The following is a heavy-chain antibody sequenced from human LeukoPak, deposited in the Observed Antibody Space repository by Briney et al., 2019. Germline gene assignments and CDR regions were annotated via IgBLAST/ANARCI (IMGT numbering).Heavy chain of an antibody. CDR3: ERSPSPYSSGWYFDY. CDR2: TYQRSKWYN. J-gene: IGHJ4*02. Sequence: SQTLSLTCAISGDSVSINSAAWNWIRQSPSRGLEWLGRTYQRSKWYNDYAVSVKSRITINPDISKNQFSLQLNSVTPEDTAVYYCERSPSPYSSGWYFDYWAQETLVPVPS. CDR1: GDSVSINSAA. D-gene: IGHD6-19*01. V-gene: IGHV6-1*01.